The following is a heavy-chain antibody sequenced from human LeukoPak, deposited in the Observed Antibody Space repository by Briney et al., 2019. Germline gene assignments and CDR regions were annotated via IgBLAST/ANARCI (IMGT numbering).Heavy chain of an antibody. V-gene: IGHV3-74*01. CDR3: ATAGYYRFDY. CDR1: GFTFSSTW. Sequence: GGSLRVSCIGSGFTFSSTWMHWVRQAPGRGLVWLPRMNSDGTTINYADSVKGRFTISRDNAKNTLYLQMNSLGADDTAVYYCATAGYYRFDYWGQGTLVTVSS. CDR2: MNSDGTTI. D-gene: IGHD3-16*01. J-gene: IGHJ4*02.